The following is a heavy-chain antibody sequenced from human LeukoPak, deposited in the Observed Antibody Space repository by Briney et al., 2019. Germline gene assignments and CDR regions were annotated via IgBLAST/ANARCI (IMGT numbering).Heavy chain of an antibody. Sequence: SVKVSCKASGGTFISYAISWVRQAPGQGLEWMGRIIPILGIANYAQKFQGRVTITADKSTSTAYMELSSLRAEDTAVYYCAKLAFGNSGYFDYWGQGTLVTVSS. J-gene: IGHJ4*02. CDR2: IIPILGIA. V-gene: IGHV1-69*04. D-gene: IGHD4-23*01. CDR1: GGTFISYA. CDR3: AKLAFGNSGYFDY.